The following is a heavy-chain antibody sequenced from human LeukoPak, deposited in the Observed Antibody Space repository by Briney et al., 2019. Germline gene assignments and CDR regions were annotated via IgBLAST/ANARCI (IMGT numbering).Heavy chain of an antibody. Sequence: ASVKVSCKASGYTFTSYGISWVRQAPGQGLEWMGWISAYNGNANYAQKLQGRVTMTTDTSTSTAYMELRSLRSDDTAVYYCARDSTPITIFGVAYYYYYYGMDVWGQGTTVTVSS. CDR1: GYTFTSYG. V-gene: IGHV1-18*01. CDR3: ARDSTPITIFGVAYYYYYYGMDV. CDR2: ISAYNGNA. J-gene: IGHJ6*02. D-gene: IGHD3-3*01.